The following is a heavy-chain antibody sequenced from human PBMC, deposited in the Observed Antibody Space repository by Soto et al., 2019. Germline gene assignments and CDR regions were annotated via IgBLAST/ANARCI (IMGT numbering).Heavy chain of an antibody. V-gene: IGHV3-30*18. CDR3: AKDPGGIVVATPDY. CDR2: ISYDGSDK. Sequence: QVQLVESGGNVVQPGRSLRLSCAASGFTFSGYAMHWVRQAPGKGLECVAVISYDGSDKNYADSVKGRFIISRDNSMNTLYLQVNSLRPEDTAVYYCAKDPGGIVVATPDYWGQGTLVTVSS. J-gene: IGHJ4*02. CDR1: GFTFSGYA. D-gene: IGHD6-19*01.